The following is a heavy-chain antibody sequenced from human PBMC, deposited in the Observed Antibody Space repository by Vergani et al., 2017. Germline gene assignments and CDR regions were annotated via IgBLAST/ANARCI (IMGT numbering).Heavy chain of an antibody. J-gene: IGHJ4*02. CDR1: GDSLTSDFFY. Sequence: QVQLQESGPGPVKPSQTLSLTCSVSGDSLTSDFFYWTWIRQPAGTRLEWIGRLCPSGSTNYKPSLKSRVTMSIDTSKNQFSLKLTSVTAADTAVYYCATGAGPFDIWGQGTLVTVSS. D-gene: IGHD7-27*01. V-gene: IGHV4-61*02. CDR3: ATGAGPFDI. CDR2: LCPSGST.